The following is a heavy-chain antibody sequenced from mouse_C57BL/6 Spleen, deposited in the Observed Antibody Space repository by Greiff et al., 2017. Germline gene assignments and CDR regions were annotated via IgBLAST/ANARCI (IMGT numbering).Heavy chain of an antibody. CDR3: ARDYGYDEWYFDV. Sequence: EVQLQQSGPGLVKPSQSLSLTCSVTGYSITSGYYWNWIRQFPGNKLEWMGYISYDGSNNYNPSLKNRISITRDTSKNQFFLKLNSVTTEDTATYYCARDYGYDEWYFDVWGTGTTVTVSS. D-gene: IGHD2-2*01. CDR2: ISYDGSN. J-gene: IGHJ1*03. V-gene: IGHV3-6*01. CDR1: GYSITSGYY.